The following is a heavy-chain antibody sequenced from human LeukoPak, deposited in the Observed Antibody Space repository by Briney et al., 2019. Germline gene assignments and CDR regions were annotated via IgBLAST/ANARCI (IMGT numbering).Heavy chain of an antibody. CDR2: IYYSGST. Sequence: SETLSLTCTVSGGSISDYYWSWIRQPPGTGLEWLGNIYYSGSTNYNPSLKSRVTISVDTSKNQFSLKLSSVTAADTAVYYCARGRGVSNWFDPWGLGTLVTVSS. D-gene: IGHD3-10*01. V-gene: IGHV4-59*01. CDR3: ARGRGVSNWFDP. CDR1: GGSISDYY. J-gene: IGHJ5*02.